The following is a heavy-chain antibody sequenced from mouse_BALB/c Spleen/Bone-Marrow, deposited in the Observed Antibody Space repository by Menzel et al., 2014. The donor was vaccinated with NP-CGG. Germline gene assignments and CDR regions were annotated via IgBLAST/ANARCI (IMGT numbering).Heavy chain of an antibody. D-gene: IGHD2-14*01. Sequence: EVKLVESGGGLVKPGGSLKLSCAASGFTFSDYYMCWVRQTPDRRLEWVATISDGGDYTDYPDNVKGRFTISRDNAKNTLYLQMSSLKSEDTAMYYCARTYRPYALEYWGEGASVTVSS. J-gene: IGHJ4*01. CDR3: ARTYRPYALEY. CDR2: ISDGGDYT. CDR1: GFTFSDYY. V-gene: IGHV5-4*02.